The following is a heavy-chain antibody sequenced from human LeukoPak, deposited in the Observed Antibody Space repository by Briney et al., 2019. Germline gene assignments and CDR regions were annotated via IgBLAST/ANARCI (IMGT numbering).Heavy chain of an antibody. CDR1: GGTFSSYA. Sequence: VASVKVSCKASGGTFSSYAISWVRQAPGQGLEWMGGIIPIFGTANYAQKFQGRVTITADESTSTAYMELSSLRSEDTAVYYCAGSLRFLEWSNYYYYMDVWGKGTTVTVSS. J-gene: IGHJ6*03. CDR3: AGSLRFLEWSNYYYYMDV. V-gene: IGHV1-69*13. D-gene: IGHD3-3*01. CDR2: IIPIFGTA.